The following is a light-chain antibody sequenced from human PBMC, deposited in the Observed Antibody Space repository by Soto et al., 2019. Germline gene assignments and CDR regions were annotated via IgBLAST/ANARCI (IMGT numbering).Light chain of an antibody. Sequence: QSLLTQPPSASGTPGQRGTISCSGSNSNIESNTVNWYQQLPGTAPKLLIYSNNQRPSGVPDRFSGSKSGTSASLAISGLQSDDEADYYCAAWDDSLNGHVVFGGGTKLTVL. CDR3: AAWDDSLNGHVV. CDR1: NSNIESNT. CDR2: SNN. J-gene: IGLJ2*01. V-gene: IGLV1-44*01.